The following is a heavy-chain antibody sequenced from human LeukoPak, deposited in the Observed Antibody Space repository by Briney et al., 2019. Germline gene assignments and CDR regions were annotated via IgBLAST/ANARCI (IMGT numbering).Heavy chain of an antibody. V-gene: IGHV3-21*01. CDR1: GFTFSSYW. J-gene: IGHJ4*02. D-gene: IGHD1-14*01. CDR3: AKDKNPGGYFDY. CDR2: ISSSSNYI. Sequence: GGSLRLSCAASGFTFSSYWMHWVRQAPGKGLEWVSSISSSSNYIYYADSVKGRFTISRDNAKNSLFLQMNSLRAEDTAVYYCAKDKNPGGYFDYWGQGTLVTVSS.